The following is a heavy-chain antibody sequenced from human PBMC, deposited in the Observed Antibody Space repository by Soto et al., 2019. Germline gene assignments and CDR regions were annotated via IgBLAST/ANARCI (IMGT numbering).Heavy chain of an antibody. V-gene: IGHV3-30-3*01. CDR2: ISYDGSNK. J-gene: IGHJ3*02. Sequence: QVQLVESGGGVVQPGRSLRLSCAASGFTFSSYAMHWVRQAPGKGLEWVAVISYDGSNKYYADSVKGGFTISRDNSKNTLYLQMNSLRAEDTAVYYCASLPLKDIVVVVAAIDDAFDIWGQGTMVTVSS. CDR1: GFTFSSYA. D-gene: IGHD2-15*01. CDR3: ASLPLKDIVVVVAAIDDAFDI.